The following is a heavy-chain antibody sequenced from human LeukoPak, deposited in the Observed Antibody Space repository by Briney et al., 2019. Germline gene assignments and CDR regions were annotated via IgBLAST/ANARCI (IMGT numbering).Heavy chain of an antibody. CDR2: ISSQSSSI. D-gene: IGHD5-18*01. CDR1: GFTFNSYV. V-gene: IGHV3-21*01. Sequence: PGGSLRLSCAASGFTFNSYVMNWVRQAPGKGLEWVSSISSQSSSISYAGAVRGRFTISRGSANLYLHMSSLRVDDTGVYYCARERGWTHYFDYWGQGTLVTVSS. CDR3: ARERGWTHYFDY. J-gene: IGHJ4*02.